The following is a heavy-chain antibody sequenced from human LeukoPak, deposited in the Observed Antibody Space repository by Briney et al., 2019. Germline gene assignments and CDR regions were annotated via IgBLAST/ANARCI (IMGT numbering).Heavy chain of an antibody. J-gene: IGHJ3*02. CDR1: GFTFSSYA. CDR3: ARFGSIAARPSHAFDI. D-gene: IGHD6-6*01. V-gene: IGHV3-30*01. CDR2: ISYDGSNK. Sequence: PGRSLRLSCAASGFTFSSYAMHWVRQAPGKGLEWVAVISYDGSNKYYADSVKGRFTISRDNSKNTLYLQMNSLRAEDTAVYYCARFGSIAARPSHAFDIWGQGTMVTVSS.